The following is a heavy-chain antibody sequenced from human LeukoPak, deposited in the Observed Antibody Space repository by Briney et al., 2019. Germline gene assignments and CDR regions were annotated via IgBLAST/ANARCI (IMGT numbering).Heavy chain of an antibody. V-gene: IGHV4-31*03. D-gene: IGHD6-6*01. CDR2: IYYTGTT. Sequence: PSETLSLTCTVSGGFIRNGGYYWSWIRQHPGKGLEWIGYIYYTGTTYYNPSLKSRVTISVDMSKNQFSLKLTSVTAADTAVYYCARDRPLYGMDVWGQGTTVTVSS. J-gene: IGHJ6*02. CDR3: ARDRPLYGMDV. CDR1: GGFIRNGGYY.